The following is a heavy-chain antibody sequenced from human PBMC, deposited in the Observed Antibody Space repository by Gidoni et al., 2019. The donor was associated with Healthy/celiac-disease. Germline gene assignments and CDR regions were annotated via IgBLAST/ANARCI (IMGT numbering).Heavy chain of an antibody. J-gene: IGHJ6*03. Sequence: QVQLQQWGAGLLKPSETLSLTCAVCGGSFSGYYWSWIRQPPGKGLEWIGEINHSGSTNYNPSLKSRVTISVDTSKNQFSLKLSSVTAADTAVYYCARPGPVSYMDVWGKGTTVTVSS. CDR1: GGSFSGYY. CDR2: INHSGST. V-gene: IGHV4-34*01. CDR3: ARPGPVSYMDV.